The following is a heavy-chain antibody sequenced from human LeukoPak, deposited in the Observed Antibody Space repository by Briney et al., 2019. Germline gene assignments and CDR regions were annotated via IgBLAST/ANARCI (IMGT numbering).Heavy chain of an antibody. CDR1: GFTFSNYA. V-gene: IGHV3-48*01. J-gene: IGHJ5*02. D-gene: IGHD1-14*01. CDR3: ARAAQPGFDP. CDR2: ISSDSGTI. Sequence: GGSLRLSCAASGFTFSNYAMNWVRQAPGKGLEWVSYISSDSGTIYYADSVKGRFTISRDNAKNSLYLQMNSLRAEDTAVYYCARAAQPGFDPWGQGTLVTVSS.